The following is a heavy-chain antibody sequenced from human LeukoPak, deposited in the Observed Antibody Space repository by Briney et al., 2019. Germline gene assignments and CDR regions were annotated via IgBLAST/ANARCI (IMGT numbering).Heavy chain of an antibody. Sequence: TSETLSLTCTVSGDSVTNDFLWGWVRQPPGKELEWIGSFCLGRDTYYRPSLKSRVTISVDTSKNQFSLNLNSVTAADTAVYYCARWASISREPGGFFHHWGQGTLVTVSS. CDR2: FCLGRDT. J-gene: IGHJ4*02. V-gene: IGHV4-38-2*02. CDR1: GDSVTNDFL. CDR3: ARWASISREPGGFFHH. D-gene: IGHD1-14*01.